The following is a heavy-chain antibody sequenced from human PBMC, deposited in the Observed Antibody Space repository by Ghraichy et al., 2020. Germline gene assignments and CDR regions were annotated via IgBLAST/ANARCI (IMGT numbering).Heavy chain of an antibody. CDR2: IDPSGGTT. Sequence: ASVKVSCKASGYTFTTYYIHWVRQTPGQGLEWMGIIDPSGGTTNYAQKFQGRVTMTRDTSTGTVYMELSSLRSDDTAVYYCARLYSNSWSHYFDYWGQGTLVTVSS. D-gene: IGHD6-13*01. CDR1: GYTFTTYY. CDR3: ARLYSNSWSHYFDY. J-gene: IGHJ4*02. V-gene: IGHV1-46*01.